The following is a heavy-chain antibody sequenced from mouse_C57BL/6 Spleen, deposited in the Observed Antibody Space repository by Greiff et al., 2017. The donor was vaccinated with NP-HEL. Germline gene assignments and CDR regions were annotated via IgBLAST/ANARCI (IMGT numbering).Heavy chain of an antibody. CDR2: INPSSGYT. CDR1: GYTFTSYW. CDR3: ARDYYGSMYYFDY. Sequence: QVQLKESGAELAKPGASVKLSCKASGYTFTSYWMHWVKQRPGQGLEWIGYINPSSGYTKYNQKFKDKATLTADKSSSTAYMQLSSLTYEDSAVYYCARDYYGSMYYFDYWGQGTTLTVS. D-gene: IGHD1-1*01. J-gene: IGHJ2*01. V-gene: IGHV1-7*01.